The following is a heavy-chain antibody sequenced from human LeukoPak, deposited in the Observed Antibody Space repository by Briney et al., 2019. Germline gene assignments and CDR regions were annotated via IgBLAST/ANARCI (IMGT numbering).Heavy chain of an antibody. Sequence: ASVKVSCKASGYTFTSYYMHWVRQAPGQGLEWMGIINPSGGSTSYAQKFQGRVTMTEDTSTDTAYMELSSLRSEDTAVYYCATELERYFDYWGQGTLVTVSS. CDR1: GYTFTSYY. CDR3: ATELERYFDY. D-gene: IGHD1-1*01. V-gene: IGHV1-46*01. CDR2: INPSGGST. J-gene: IGHJ4*02.